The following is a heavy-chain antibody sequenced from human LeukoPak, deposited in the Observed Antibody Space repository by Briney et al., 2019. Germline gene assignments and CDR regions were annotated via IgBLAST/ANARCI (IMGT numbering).Heavy chain of an antibody. CDR2: VYHSGST. Sequence: PSETLSLTCTVSGGSISSGGYYWNWIRQPPGKGLEWIGEVYHSGSTNYNPSLKSRVTISVDTSKNQFSLKLSSVTAADTAVYYCARATYCSGANCYKLRYFDLWGRGTLVTVSS. CDR3: ARATYCSGANCYKLRYFDL. V-gene: IGHV4-39*07. CDR1: GGSISSGGYY. J-gene: IGHJ2*01. D-gene: IGHD2-15*01.